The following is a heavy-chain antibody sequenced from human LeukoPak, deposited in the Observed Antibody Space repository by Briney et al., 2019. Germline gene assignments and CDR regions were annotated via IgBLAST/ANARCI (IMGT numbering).Heavy chain of an antibody. Sequence: SGGSLRLSCAASGFTFNTYAMSWVRQAPGKGLEWVSAISGSGGSTYYADSVKGRFTIPRDNSKNTLYLQMNSLRAEDTAVYYCAKVYAIVDYWGQGTLVTVSS. J-gene: IGHJ4*02. D-gene: IGHD2-8*01. CDR1: GFTFNTYA. CDR3: AKVYAIVDY. CDR2: ISGSGGST. V-gene: IGHV3-23*01.